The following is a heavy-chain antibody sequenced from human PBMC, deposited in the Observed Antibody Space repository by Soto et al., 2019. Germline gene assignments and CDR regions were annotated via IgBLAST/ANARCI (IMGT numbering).Heavy chain of an antibody. V-gene: IGHV4-39*01. CDR2: IYYSGST. CDR1: GGSISSSSYY. Sequence: SETLSLTCTVSGGSISSSSYYWGWIRQPPGKGLEWIGSIYYSGSTYYNPSLKSRVTISVDTSKNQFSLKLSSVTAADTAVYYCARQGLVLGYYYYGMDVWGQGTTVTVSS. J-gene: IGHJ6*02. D-gene: IGHD6-19*01. CDR3: ARQGLVLGYYYYGMDV.